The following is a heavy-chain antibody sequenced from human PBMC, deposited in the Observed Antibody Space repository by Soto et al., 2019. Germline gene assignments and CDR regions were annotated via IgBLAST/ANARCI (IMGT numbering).Heavy chain of an antibody. J-gene: IGHJ6*02. CDR1: GYSFTSYW. D-gene: IGHD6-6*01. CDR2: IYPGDSDT. CDR3: ARSSSSVARYYYYGMDV. Sequence: PVESLKISCNGSGYSFTSYWIGWVRQMPWKGLEWMGIIYPGDSDTRYSPSFQGQVTISADKSISTAYLQWSSLKASDTAMYYCARSSSSVARYYYYGMDVWGQGTTVTVSS. V-gene: IGHV5-51*01.